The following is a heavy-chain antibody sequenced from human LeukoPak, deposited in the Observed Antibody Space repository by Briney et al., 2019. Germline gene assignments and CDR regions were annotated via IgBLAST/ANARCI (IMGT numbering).Heavy chain of an antibody. CDR2: INPSGGST. CDR1: GGTFISYA. V-gene: IGHV1-46*01. Sequence: ASVKVSCKASGGTFISYAISWVRQAPGQGLEWMGIINPSGGSTSYAQKFQGRVTMTRDTSTSTVYMELSSLRSEDTAVYYCASEGATDAFDIWGQGTMVTVSS. J-gene: IGHJ3*02. CDR3: ASEGATDAFDI. D-gene: IGHD1-26*01.